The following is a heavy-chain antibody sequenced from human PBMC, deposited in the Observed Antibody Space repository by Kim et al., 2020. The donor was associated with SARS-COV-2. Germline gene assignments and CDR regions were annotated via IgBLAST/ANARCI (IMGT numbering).Heavy chain of an antibody. CDR3: ARDLEQQLVLYYYYYMDV. D-gene: IGHD6-13*01. CDR2: INTNTGNP. J-gene: IGHJ6*03. V-gene: IGHV7-4-1*02. CDR1: GYTFTSYA. Sequence: ASVKVSCKASGYTFTSYAMNWVRQAPGQGLEWMGWINTNTGNPTYAQGFTGRFVFSLDTSVSTAYLQISSLKAEDTAVYYCARDLEQQLVLYYYYYMDVWGKGTTVTVS.